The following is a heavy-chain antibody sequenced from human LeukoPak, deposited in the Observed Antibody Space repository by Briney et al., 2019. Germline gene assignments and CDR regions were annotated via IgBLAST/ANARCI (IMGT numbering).Heavy chain of an antibody. Sequence: ASVKVSCKASGYTFTGYYMHWVRQAPGQGLEWMGWINPNSGGTNYAQKFQGRVTMTRDTPISTAYMELSRLGSDDTAVYYCATYSGSYSSDFDYWGQGTLVTVSS. D-gene: IGHD1-26*01. V-gene: IGHV1-2*02. CDR2: INPNSGGT. J-gene: IGHJ4*02. CDR3: ATYSGSYSSDFDY. CDR1: GYTFTGYY.